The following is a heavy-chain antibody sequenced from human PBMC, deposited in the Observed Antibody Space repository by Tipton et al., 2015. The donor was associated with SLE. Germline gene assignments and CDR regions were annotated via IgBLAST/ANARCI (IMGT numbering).Heavy chain of an antibody. V-gene: IGHV1-8*01. Sequence: QVQLVQSGTEVKKPGASVKVSCKASGYTFTSFDINWVRQATGQGLEWMGWMNPNSGNTAYAQKFQGRVTMTRDTSISTAYMELSSLRSEDTAVYYCARAPPQLGFDYWGQGTLVTVSS. CDR2: MNPNSGNT. CDR3: ARAPPQLGFDY. CDR1: GYTFTSFD. D-gene: IGHD5-24*01. J-gene: IGHJ4*02.